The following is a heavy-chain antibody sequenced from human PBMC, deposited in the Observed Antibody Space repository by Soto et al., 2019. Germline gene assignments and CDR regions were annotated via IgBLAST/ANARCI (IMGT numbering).Heavy chain of an antibody. V-gene: IGHV1-8*01. D-gene: IGHD4-4*01. J-gene: IGHJ6*02. CDR2: MNPNSGNT. CDR3: ARNSNYVGYYYGMDV. CDR1: GYTFTSYD. Sequence: GASVKVSCKASGYTFTSYDINWVRQATGQGLEWMGWMNPNSGNTGYAQKFQGRVTMTRNTSISTAYMELGSLRSEDTAVYYCARNSNYVGYYYGMDVWGQGTTVTVSS.